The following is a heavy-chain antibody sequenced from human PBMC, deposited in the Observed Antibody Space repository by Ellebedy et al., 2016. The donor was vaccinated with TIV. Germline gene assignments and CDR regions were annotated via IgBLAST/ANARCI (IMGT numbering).Heavy chain of an antibody. CDR2: LYGDGKT. D-gene: IGHD6-19*01. CDR1: GFSVSSDH. J-gene: IGHJ4*02. V-gene: IGHV3-53*01. Sequence: PGGSLRLSCAASGFSVSSDHVSWVRQAPGKGLEWVSVLYGDGKTYYAASVKGRFTISRDNSKNTLYLQMNSLRAEDTAVYYCARKHSSNWDDSRWGQGTLVTVSS. CDR3: ARKHSSNWDDSR.